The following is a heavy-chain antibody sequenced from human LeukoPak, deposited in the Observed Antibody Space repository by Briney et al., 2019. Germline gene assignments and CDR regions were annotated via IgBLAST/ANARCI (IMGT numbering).Heavy chain of an antibody. J-gene: IGHJ4*02. CDR2: INHNSCGT. CDR3: ARAKDEYYYDSSGYSY. CDR1: GYTFTGYC. Sequence: HRASVKVSCKASGYTFTGYCMHWVRQAPGQGLEWMGWINHNSCGTNYAQKFQGRVTMTRDTSIGTAYLELTGLTSDDTALYFCARAKDEYYYDSSGYSYWGQGTLVTVSS. D-gene: IGHD3-22*01. V-gene: IGHV1-2*02.